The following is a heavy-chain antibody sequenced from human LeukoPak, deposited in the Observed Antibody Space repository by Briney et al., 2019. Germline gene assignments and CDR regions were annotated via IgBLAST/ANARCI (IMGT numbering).Heavy chain of an antibody. CDR1: GFTFSGYA. CDR3: ARDRGWIQHDI. CDR2: ISYDGSNK. J-gene: IGHJ3*02. D-gene: IGHD5-18*01. Sequence: GGSLRLSCAASGFTFSGYAMHWVRQAPGKGLEWVAVISYDGSNKYYADSVKGRFTISRDNSKNTLYLQMNSLRAEDTAVYYCARDRGWIQHDIWGQGTMVTVSS. V-gene: IGHV3-30*04.